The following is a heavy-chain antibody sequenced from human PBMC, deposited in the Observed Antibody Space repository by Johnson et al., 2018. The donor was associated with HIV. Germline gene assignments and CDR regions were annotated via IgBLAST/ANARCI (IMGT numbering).Heavy chain of an antibody. CDR2: ISYDGKNK. V-gene: IGHV3-30*18. CDR3: AKEEPATVGAKFRRAFDI. J-gene: IGHJ3*02. Sequence: QVQLVESGGGVVQPGRSLRLSCAASGFTFSSYGMHWVRQAPGKGLEWVAVISYDGKNKYYADSVKGRFTISRDKSKNTMYLQMNSLRDEDTAVYHCAKEEPATVGAKFRRAFDIWGQGTMVTVSS. CDR1: GFTFSSYG. D-gene: IGHD1-26*01.